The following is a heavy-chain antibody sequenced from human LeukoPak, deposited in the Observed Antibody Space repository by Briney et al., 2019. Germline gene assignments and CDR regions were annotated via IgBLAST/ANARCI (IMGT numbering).Heavy chain of an antibody. J-gene: IGHJ5*02. CDR3: ARVREGIKRNWFDP. D-gene: IGHD2-21*01. Sequence: GVSVKVSCKASGYTFTSYGISWVRQAPGQGLEWMGWISAYNGNTNYAQKLQGRVTMTTDTSTSTAYMELRSLRSDDTAVYYCARVREGIKRNWFDPWGQGTLVTVSS. CDR1: GYTFTSYG. V-gene: IGHV1-18*01. CDR2: ISAYNGNT.